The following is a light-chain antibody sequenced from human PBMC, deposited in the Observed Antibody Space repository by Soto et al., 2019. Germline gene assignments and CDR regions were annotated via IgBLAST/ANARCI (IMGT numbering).Light chain of an antibody. Sequence: DIQMTQSPATLSASVGDRVTITFRASQSISSWLAWYQQKPGKAPKLVIYAASSLQSGVPSRFSGSGSGTEFTLTISSLQPDDFATYYCQQYYSDWTFGQGTNVDIK. CDR2: AAS. V-gene: IGKV1-5*01. CDR3: QQYYSDWT. CDR1: QSISSW. J-gene: IGKJ1*01.